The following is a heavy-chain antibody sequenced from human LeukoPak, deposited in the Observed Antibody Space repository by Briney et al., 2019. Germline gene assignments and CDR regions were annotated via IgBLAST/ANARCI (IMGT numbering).Heavy chain of an antibody. CDR3: ARDLPHGYSYGFAPGLGD. D-gene: IGHD5-18*01. V-gene: IGHV1-18*01. J-gene: IGHJ4*02. Sequence: GASVKVSCKASGYTFTSYGISWVRQAPGQGLEWMGWISAYNGNTNYAQKLQGRVTMTTDTSTSTAYMELRSLRSDDTAVYYCARDLPHGYSYGFAPGLGDWGQGTLVTVSS. CDR2: ISAYNGNT. CDR1: GYTFTSYG.